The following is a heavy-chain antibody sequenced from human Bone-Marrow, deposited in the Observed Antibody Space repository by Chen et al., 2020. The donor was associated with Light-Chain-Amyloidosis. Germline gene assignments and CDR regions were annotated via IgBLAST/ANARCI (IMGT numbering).Heavy chain of an antibody. D-gene: IGHD3-22*01. V-gene: IGHV4-31*03. CDR1: GGSISSGGYS. Sequence: QVQLQESGPGLVKPSQTLSLTCTVSGGSISSGGYSWSWIRQHPGKGLEWIGYIYYSGSTYYNQSLKSRVTISVDTSKNQFSLKLSSVTAADTAVYYCARETHYYDSGDYYGMDVWGQGTTVTVSS. CDR2: IYYSGST. J-gene: IGHJ6*02. CDR3: ARETHYYDSGDYYGMDV.